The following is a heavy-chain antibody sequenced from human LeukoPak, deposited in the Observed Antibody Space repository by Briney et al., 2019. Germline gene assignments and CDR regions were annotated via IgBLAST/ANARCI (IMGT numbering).Heavy chain of an antibody. J-gene: IGHJ2*01. Sequence: PSQTLSLTCTVSGGSISTTYLSWLRQPAGKGLEWIGCIYTSGNTNYNPSLKSRVTMSVDTSKNQFSLRLASVTAADTALYYCARDPSSWYFDLWGRGTMVTVSS. CDR2: IYTSGNT. CDR1: GGSISTTY. CDR3: ARDPSSWYFDL. V-gene: IGHV4-4*07.